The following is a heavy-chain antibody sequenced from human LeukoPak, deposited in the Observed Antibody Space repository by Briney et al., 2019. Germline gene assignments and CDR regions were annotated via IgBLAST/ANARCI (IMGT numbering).Heavy chain of an antibody. Sequence: GGSLRLSCAASGFTFSSYSMNWVRQAPGKGLEWVSYISSSSSTIYYADSVKGRFTISRDNAKNSLYLQMNSLRDEDTAVYYCARTYGDYASSFYRWFDPWGQGTLVTVSS. CDR3: ARTYGDYASSFYRWFDP. V-gene: IGHV3-48*02. D-gene: IGHD4-17*01. CDR1: GFTFSSYS. CDR2: ISSSSSTI. J-gene: IGHJ5*02.